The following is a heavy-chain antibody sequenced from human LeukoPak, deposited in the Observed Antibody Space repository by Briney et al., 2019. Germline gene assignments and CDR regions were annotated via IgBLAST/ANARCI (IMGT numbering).Heavy chain of an antibody. CDR3: ARGDSSGYSY. V-gene: IGHV1-2*06. CDR1: GYTFTGYY. D-gene: IGHD3-22*01. CDR2: INPNSGGT. Sequence: ASVKVSCKASGYTFTGYYMHWVRQAPGQGLEWMGRINPNSGGTNYAQKCQGRVTMTRDTSISTAYMELRRLRSDNTAVYYCARGDSSGYSYWGQGTLVTVSS. J-gene: IGHJ4*02.